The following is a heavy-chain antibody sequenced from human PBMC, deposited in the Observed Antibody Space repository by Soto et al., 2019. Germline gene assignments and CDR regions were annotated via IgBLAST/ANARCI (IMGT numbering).Heavy chain of an antibody. CDR1: GGSISSYY. V-gene: IGHV4-59*08. J-gene: IGHJ5*02. Sequence: SETLSLSCTVSGGSISSYYWSWIRQPPGKGLEWIGYIYYSGSTNYNPSLKSRVTISVDTSKNQFSLKLSSVTAADTAVYYWAKMSLSWFDPWGQGTLVTVSS. CDR2: IYYSGST. CDR3: AKMSLSWFDP.